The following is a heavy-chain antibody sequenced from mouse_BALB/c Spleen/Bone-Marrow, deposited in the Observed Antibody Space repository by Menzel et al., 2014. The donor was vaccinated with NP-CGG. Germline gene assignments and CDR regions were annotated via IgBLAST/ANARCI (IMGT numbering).Heavy chain of an antibody. CDR1: GYTFTSYW. CDR3: TRGGNYGWYFDV. D-gene: IGHD2-1*01. CDR2: IYPSDSYT. J-gene: IGHJ1*01. V-gene: IGHV1-69*02. Sequence: VQLQQSGAELVRPGASVKLSCKASGYTFTSYWINWVKQRPGQGLEWIGNIYPSDSYTNYNQKFTDKATLTVDKSSSTAYMQLSSPTSEDSAVYYCTRGGNYGWYFDVWGAGTTVTVSS.